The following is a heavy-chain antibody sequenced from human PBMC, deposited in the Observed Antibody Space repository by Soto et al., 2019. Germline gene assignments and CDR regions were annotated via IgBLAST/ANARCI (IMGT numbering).Heavy chain of an antibody. Sequence: GGALRLSCAASGFTFSSYAMNWVRQAPGKGLEWVSTITGSGGITYYADSVKGRFTISRDNSKNTLYLQMNSLGAEDTAVYYCAKLPAGSWGYFDSWGQGTLVTVSS. CDR3: AKLPAGSWGYFDS. CDR2: ITGSGGIT. V-gene: IGHV3-23*01. CDR1: GFTFSSYA. D-gene: IGHD3-16*01. J-gene: IGHJ4*02.